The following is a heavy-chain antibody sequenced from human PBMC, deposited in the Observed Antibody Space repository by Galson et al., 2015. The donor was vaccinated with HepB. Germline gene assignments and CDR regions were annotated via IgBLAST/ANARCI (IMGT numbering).Heavy chain of an antibody. D-gene: IGHD2-15*01. CDR1: GFTFSSYA. CDR3: AARGGSPDRYCSGGSCPNWFDP. J-gene: IGHJ5*02. Sequence: LRLSCAASGFTFSSYAMHWVRQAPGKGLEWVAVISYDGSNKYYADSVKGRFTISRDNYKNTLYLQMNSLRAEDTAVYYCAARGGSPDRYCSGGSCPNWFDPWGQGTLVTVSS. CDR2: ISYDGSNK. V-gene: IGHV3-30*04.